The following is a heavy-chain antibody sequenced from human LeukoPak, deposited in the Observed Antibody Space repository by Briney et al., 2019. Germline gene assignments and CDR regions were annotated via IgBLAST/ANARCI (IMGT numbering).Heavy chain of an antibody. CDR2: MNPNSGNT. CDR3: ARERWLDY. Sequence: GASVKVSRKASGYTFTSYDINWVRQAPGHGLEWMGWMNPNSGNTAYAQKFQGRVTITRNTSIRTAYMELSSLRSEDTAVYYCARERWLDYWGQGTLVTVSS. V-gene: IGHV1-8*03. CDR1: GYTFTSYD. D-gene: IGHD4-23*01. J-gene: IGHJ4*02.